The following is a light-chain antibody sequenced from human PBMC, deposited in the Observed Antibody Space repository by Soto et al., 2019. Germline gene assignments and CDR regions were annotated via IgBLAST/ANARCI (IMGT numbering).Light chain of an antibody. CDR2: GAS. CDR1: RTVSNR. J-gene: IGKJ5*01. Sequence: EFVLTQSPDTLSVSPGERVTLSCRASRTVSNRLAWYQHKPGQAPRLLISGASTGATGIPPRFRGSGSGTEFTLTISSLEPEDFAVYYCQQRSNWPTTFGQGTRLEIK. CDR3: QQRSNWPTT. V-gene: IGKV3-11*01.